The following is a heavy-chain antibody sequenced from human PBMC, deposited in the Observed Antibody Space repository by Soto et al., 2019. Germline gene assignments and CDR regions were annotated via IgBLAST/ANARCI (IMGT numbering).Heavy chain of an antibody. J-gene: IGHJ3*02. D-gene: IGHD3-3*01. CDR1: GYTLTELS. CDR2: FDPEDGET. Sequence: ASVKVSCKVSGYTLTELSIHWVRQAPGKGLERMGGFDPEDGETIYAQKFQGRVTMTEDTSTDTAYMELSSLRSEDTAVYYCATRVVTRFLEWFPRHDAFDIWGQGTMVTVSS. V-gene: IGHV1-24*01. CDR3: ATRVVTRFLEWFPRHDAFDI.